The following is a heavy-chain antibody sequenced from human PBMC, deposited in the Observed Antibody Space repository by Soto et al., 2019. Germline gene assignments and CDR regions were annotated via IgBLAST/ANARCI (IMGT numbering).Heavy chain of an antibody. V-gene: IGHV1-69*13. D-gene: IGHD3-22*01. CDR3: ARTVSSGQLGYYGMDV. Sequence: SVKVSCKASGGTFSSYAISWVRQAPGQGLEWMGGIIPIFGTANYAQKFQGRVTITADESTSTAYMELSSLRSEDTAVYYCARTVSSGQLGYYGMDVWGQGTTVTVSS. CDR1: GGTFSSYA. CDR2: IIPIFGTA. J-gene: IGHJ6*02.